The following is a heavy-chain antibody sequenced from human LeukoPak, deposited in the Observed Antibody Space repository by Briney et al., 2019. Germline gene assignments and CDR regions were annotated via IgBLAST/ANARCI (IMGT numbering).Heavy chain of an antibody. CDR3: TREDRVGGSLDA. J-gene: IGHJ5*02. CDR2: MNQDGSGR. Sequence: GGSLRLSCTASGFTFSTYWMSWVRQAPGKGLEWVASMNQDGSGRHYSDSVKGRFTISRDNAKNSVSLQMNSLRVEDTALYYCTREDRVGGSLDAWGQGALVTVSS. V-gene: IGHV3-7*01. CDR1: GFTFSTYW. D-gene: IGHD1-26*01.